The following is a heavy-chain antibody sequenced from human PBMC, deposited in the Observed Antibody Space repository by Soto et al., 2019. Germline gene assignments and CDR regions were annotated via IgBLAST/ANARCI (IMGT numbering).Heavy chain of an antibody. D-gene: IGHD3-9*01. V-gene: IGHV1-69*02. CDR1: GGTFSSYT. CDR2: IIPILGIA. Sequence: GASVKVSCKASGGTFSSYTSSWVRQAPGQGLEWMGRIIPILGIANYAQKFQGRVTITADRSTNTAYMELSSLRSEDTAVYYCVRLPDNVDVLTGRSGYNDYWGQGALVTVSS. J-gene: IGHJ4*02. CDR3: VRLPDNVDVLTGRSGYNDY.